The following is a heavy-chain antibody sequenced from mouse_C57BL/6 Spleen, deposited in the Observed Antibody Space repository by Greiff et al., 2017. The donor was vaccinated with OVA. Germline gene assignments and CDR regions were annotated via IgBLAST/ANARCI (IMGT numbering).Heavy chain of an antibody. CDR1: GFTFSDYG. V-gene: IGHV5-17*01. CDR2: ISSGSSTI. D-gene: IGHD2-4*01. Sequence: EVMLVESGGGLVKPGGSLKLSCAASGFTFSDYGMHWVRQAPEKGLEWVAYISSGSSTIYYADTVKGRFTISRDNAKNTLFLQMTSLRSEDTAMYYCARDYDYEERYFDVWGTGTTVTVSS. CDR3: ARDYDYEERYFDV. J-gene: IGHJ1*03.